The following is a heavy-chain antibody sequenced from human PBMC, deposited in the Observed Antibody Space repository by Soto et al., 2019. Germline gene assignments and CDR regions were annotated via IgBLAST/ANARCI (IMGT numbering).Heavy chain of an antibody. Sequence: SETLSLTCTVSARSISSGGYYWSWIRQHPGKGLEWIGGISYSGNTHYNPSLMSRVTISIDTSKNQFALKLSSVTAADTAVYYCARLRGLGVVSPFFDYWGQGALVTVSS. CDR2: ISYSGNT. CDR3: ARLRGLGVVSPFFDY. CDR1: ARSISSGGYY. D-gene: IGHD2-15*01. V-gene: IGHV4-39*01. J-gene: IGHJ4*02.